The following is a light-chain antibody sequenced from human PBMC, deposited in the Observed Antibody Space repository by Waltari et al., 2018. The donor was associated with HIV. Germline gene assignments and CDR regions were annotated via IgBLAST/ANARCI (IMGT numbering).Light chain of an antibody. J-gene: IGLJ2*01. CDR3: SSYSSSITLCVV. Sequence: QSALTQPASVSGSPGQSITISCTGTSSDVGGYNSVSWYQHHPGKAPKLMFSEVGNRSAGVSIRCSCSMSCNRGCVSISGLEAEDAADYYCSSYSSSITLCVVFGGGTKLTVL. V-gene: IGLV2-14*01. CDR1: SSDVGGYNS. CDR2: EVG.